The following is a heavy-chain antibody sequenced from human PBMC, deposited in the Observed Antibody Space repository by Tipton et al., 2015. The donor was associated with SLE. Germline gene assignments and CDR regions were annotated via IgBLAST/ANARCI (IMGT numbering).Heavy chain of an antibody. D-gene: IGHD6-25*01. CDR1: GFTFSTYN. Sequence: VQLVQSGGGLVKPGESLRLSCAASGFTFSTYNMIWVRQAPGEGLEWVSSISSSGTSMYYADSVKGRFTISRDNAKNLVYLQMNSLRVEDAAVYYCSRPVYMWGIPATGDYWGQGTLVTVSS. CDR2: ISSSGTSM. J-gene: IGHJ4*02. CDR3: SRPVYMWGIPATGDY. V-gene: IGHV3-21*01.